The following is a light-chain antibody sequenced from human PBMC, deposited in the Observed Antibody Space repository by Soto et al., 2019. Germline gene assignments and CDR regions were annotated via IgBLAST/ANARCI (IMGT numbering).Light chain of an antibody. CDR3: QSYDSSLRTV. CDR2: GNN. Sequence: QSVLTQPPSVSGAPGQRVTISCTGSSSNIGAGYDVHWYQQLPGTAPKRLIYGNNNRPSGVPDRFSGSKSGTSASLAITGLQAEDEADYYCQSYDSSLRTVFGGGSQLTVL. CDR1: SSNIGAGYD. J-gene: IGLJ7*01. V-gene: IGLV1-40*01.